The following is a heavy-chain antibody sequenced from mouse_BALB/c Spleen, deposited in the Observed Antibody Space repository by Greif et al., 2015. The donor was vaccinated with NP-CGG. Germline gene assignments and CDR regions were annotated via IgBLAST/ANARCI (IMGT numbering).Heavy chain of an antibody. CDR2: ISYSGST. V-gene: IGHV3-8*02. D-gene: IGHD2-4*01. Sequence: EVKVVESGPSLVKPSQTLSLTCSVTGDSITSGYRNWIRKFPGNKLEYMGYISYSGSTYYNPSLKGRISITRDTSKNXYYLQLNSVTTEDTATYYCASMITTYYFDYWGQGTTLTVSS. CDR3: ASMITTYYFDY. J-gene: IGHJ2*01. CDR1: GDSITSGY.